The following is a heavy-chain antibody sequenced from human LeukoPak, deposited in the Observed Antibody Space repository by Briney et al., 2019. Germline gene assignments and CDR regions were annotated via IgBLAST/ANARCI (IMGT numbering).Heavy chain of an antibody. CDR2: ISYDGSNK. Sequence: GGSLRLSCAASGFTFSSYGMHWVRQAPGKGLEWVAVISYDGSNKYYADSVKGRFTISRDNSKNTLYLQMNSLRAEDTAVYYCVYSGRPNDAFDIWGQGTMVTVSS. CDR1: GFTFSSYG. CDR3: VYSGRPNDAFDI. D-gene: IGHD1-26*01. V-gene: IGHV3-30*03. J-gene: IGHJ3*02.